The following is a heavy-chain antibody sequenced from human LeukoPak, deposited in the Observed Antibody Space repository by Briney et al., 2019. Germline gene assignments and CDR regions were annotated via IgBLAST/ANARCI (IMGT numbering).Heavy chain of an antibody. CDR2: ISYDGSNK. J-gene: IGHJ4*02. V-gene: IGHV3-30*04. Sequence: GGSLRLSCAASGFTFSSYAMHWVRQAPGKGLEWVAVISYDGSNKYYADSVKGRFTISRDNSKNTLYLQMNSLRAEDTAVYYCARDYEGSRDGYPKFYFDYWGQGTLVTVSS. CDR3: ARDYEGSRDGYPKFYFDY. CDR1: GFTFSSYA. D-gene: IGHD5-24*01.